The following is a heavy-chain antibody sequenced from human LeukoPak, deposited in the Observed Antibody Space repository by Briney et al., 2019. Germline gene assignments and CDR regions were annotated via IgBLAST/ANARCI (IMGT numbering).Heavy chain of an antibody. V-gene: IGHV4-59*01. CDR1: GGAISSYY. J-gene: IGHJ4*02. CDR2: IYYSGGT. D-gene: IGHD3-22*01. CDR3: ARDGLYDSSGYYMDS. Sequence: PPEALSLTCTVSGGAISSYYWSWIRQSPGKGLEWIGYIYYSGGTKYNPSLMSRVTISVDRAQNQFSLSLRSVTAADTAVYYCARDGLYDSSGYYMDSWGQGTLVIVSS.